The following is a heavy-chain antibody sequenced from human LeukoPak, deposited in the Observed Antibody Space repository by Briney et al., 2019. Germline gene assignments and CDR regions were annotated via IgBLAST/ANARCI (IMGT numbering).Heavy chain of an antibody. Sequence: SETLSLTCTVSGVSFSIYYWAWIRQPAGKGLEWIGRIYPSGRTPYNPSLKSRVTISVDPSKNQFSLKLTSVTAADTAVYYCARDGIAAGGSVGYWGQGTLVTVSS. CDR2: IYPSGRT. CDR3: ARDGIAAGGSVGY. J-gene: IGHJ4*02. CDR1: GVSFSIYY. D-gene: IGHD6-13*01. V-gene: IGHV4-4*07.